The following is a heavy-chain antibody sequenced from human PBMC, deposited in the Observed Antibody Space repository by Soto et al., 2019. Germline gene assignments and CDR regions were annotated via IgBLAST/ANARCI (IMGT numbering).Heavy chain of an antibody. CDR1: GGTFSSYA. V-gene: IGHV1-69*13. CDR3: AREGYYGSGTDEPVYYYFDY. J-gene: IGHJ4*02. CDR2: IIPIFGTA. Sequence: GASVKVSCKASGGTFSSYAISWVRQAPGQGLEWMGGIIPIFGTANYAQKFQGRVTITADESTSTAYMELSSLRSEDTAVYYCAREGYYGSGTDEPVYYYFDYWGQGTLVTVSS. D-gene: IGHD3-10*01.